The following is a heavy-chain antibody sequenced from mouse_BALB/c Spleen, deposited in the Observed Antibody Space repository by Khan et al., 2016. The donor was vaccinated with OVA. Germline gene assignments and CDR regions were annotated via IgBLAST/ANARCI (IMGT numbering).Heavy chain of an antibody. V-gene: IGHV5-6*01. J-gene: IGHJ3*01. Sequence: LVASGGDLVKPGGSLKLSCAASGFTFSSYSMSWVRQTPDKRLEWVASISSGGDYTYYPDSVKGRFTISRDNAKNILYLQMSDLKSEDTAMDYCADHLTGAFAYGGQGTMVTVAA. CDR1: GFTFSSYS. D-gene: IGHD4-1*01. CDR3: ADHLTGAFAY. CDR2: ISSGGDYT.